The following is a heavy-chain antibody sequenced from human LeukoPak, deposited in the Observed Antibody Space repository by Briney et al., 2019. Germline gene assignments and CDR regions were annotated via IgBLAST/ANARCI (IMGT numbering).Heavy chain of an antibody. Sequence: SETLSLTCTVSGGSISSYYWSWLRQPPGKGLEWIGYIYYSGSTNYNPSLKSRVTISVDTSKNQFSLKLSSVTAADTAVYYCAREGRYYYDSSGYPRYSYYYGMDVWGQGTTVTVSS. J-gene: IGHJ6*02. CDR2: IYYSGST. D-gene: IGHD3-22*01. CDR1: GGSISSYY. CDR3: AREGRYYYDSSGYPRYSYYYGMDV. V-gene: IGHV4-59*01.